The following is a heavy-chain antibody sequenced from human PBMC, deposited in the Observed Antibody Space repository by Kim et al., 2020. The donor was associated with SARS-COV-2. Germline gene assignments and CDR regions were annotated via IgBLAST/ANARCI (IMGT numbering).Heavy chain of an antibody. V-gene: IGHV3-7*01. D-gene: IGHD5-18*01. Sequence: GGSLRLSCAASGFTFSSYWMSWVRQAPGKGLEWVANIKQDGSEKYYVDSVKGRFTISRDNAKNSLYLQMNSLRAEDTAVYYCARDQWGYSYGYSYYYGMDVWGQGTTVTVSS. CDR1: GFTFSSYW. CDR3: ARDQWGYSYGYSYYYGMDV. J-gene: IGHJ6*02. CDR2: IKQDGSEK.